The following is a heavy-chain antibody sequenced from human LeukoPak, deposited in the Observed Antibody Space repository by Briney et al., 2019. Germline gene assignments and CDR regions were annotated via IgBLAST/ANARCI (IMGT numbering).Heavy chain of an antibody. J-gene: IGHJ4*02. CDR2: INHSGST. CDR3: ARGVIARPFEY. CDR1: GGSFSGYY. D-gene: IGHD2-21*01. V-gene: IGHV4-34*01. Sequence: ETSETLSLTCAVYGGSFSGYYWSWIRQPPGKGLEWIGEINHSGSTNYNPSLRSRVTISVDTSKNQFSLKLSSVTAADTAVYYCARGVIARPFEYWGQGNLVNVSS.